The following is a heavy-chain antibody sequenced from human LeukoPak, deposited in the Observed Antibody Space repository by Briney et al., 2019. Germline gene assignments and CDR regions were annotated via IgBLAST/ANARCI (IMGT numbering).Heavy chain of an antibody. CDR1: GFTLSELW. CDR2: IKQDGSEK. V-gene: IGHV3-7*04. J-gene: IGHJ4*02. Sequence: PGGSLRLSRVASGFTLSELWMNWVRQAPGKGLEWVANIKQDGSEKNYVDSVKGRFTISRDNAKNSVYLQMNSLRVEDTAVYYCVGGYGWLPDYWGQGTLVTVSS. CDR3: VGGYGWLPDY. D-gene: IGHD6-19*01.